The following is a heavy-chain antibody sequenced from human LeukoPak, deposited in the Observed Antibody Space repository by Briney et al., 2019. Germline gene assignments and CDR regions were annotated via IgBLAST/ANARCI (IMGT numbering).Heavy chain of an antibody. V-gene: IGHV3-30-3*01. CDR1: GFTFSSYA. D-gene: IGHD3-22*01. CDR3: ARVNSGDSSGYYYLNYYYYYMDV. CDR2: ISYDGSNK. J-gene: IGHJ6*03. Sequence: PGRSLRLSCAASGFTFSSYAMHWVRQAPGKGLEWVAVISYDGSNKYYADSVKGRFTISRDNSKNTLYLQMNSLRAEDTAVYYCARVNSGDSSGYYYLNYYYYYMDVWGKGTTVTVSS.